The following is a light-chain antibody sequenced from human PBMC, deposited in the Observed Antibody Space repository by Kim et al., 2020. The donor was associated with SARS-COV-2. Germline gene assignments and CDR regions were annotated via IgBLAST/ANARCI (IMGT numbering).Light chain of an antibody. CDR1: SLRSYY. V-gene: IGLV3-19*01. Sequence: SSELTQDPAVSVALGQTVRITCQGDSLRSYYATWYQQKPGQAPKVVIYGKDNRPSGVPDRFSGSSSGNTAYLTITGTQAGDEADYYCNSRDSNDNVVFCGGTQLTVL. CDR3: NSRDSNDNVV. J-gene: IGLJ2*01. CDR2: GKD.